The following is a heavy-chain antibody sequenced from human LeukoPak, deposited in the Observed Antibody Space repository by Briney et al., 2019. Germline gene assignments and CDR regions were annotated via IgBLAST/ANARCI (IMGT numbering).Heavy chain of an antibody. J-gene: IGHJ4*02. CDR3: ARANNSSWHN. CDR2: IKPDGSAQ. CDR1: GFTFSSNW. D-gene: IGHD6-13*01. V-gene: IGHV3-7*01. Sequence: GGSLRLSCATSGFTFSSNWMSWVRHAPGRGLDWVANIKPDGSAQYYAASVKGRFTVSRDNAKNSLYLQMNSLRVEDTAVYYCARANNSSWHNWGQGTLVTVSA.